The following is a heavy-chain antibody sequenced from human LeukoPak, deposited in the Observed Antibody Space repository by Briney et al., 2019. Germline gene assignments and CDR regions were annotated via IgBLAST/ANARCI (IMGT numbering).Heavy chain of an antibody. CDR1: GGSISTCY. CDR2: ISYGNT. Sequence: SETLSLTCSVAGGSISTCYWNWIRQTPGKGLEWIGHISYGNTDYNPSLKSRVTISVDTSKNQFSLKLTSVTAADTAVYYCARDKAHSYGRYFDPWGQGALVIVSS. CDR3: ARDKAHSYGRYFDP. J-gene: IGHJ5*02. D-gene: IGHD5-18*01. V-gene: IGHV4-59*01.